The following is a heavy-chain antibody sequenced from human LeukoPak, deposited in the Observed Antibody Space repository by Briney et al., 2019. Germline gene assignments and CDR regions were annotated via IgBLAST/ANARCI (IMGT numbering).Heavy chain of an antibody. CDR3: PRKGYVATAGNIYY. CDR2: IFYSGST. J-gene: IGHJ4*02. V-gene: IGHV4-39*01. Sequence: SETLPLTCTVSGGSISTSSDYWGWIRQPPGKGLEWIGSIFYSGSTYYNPSLQSRVTISVDTSKNQFSLKLGSVTAADTAVYYCPRKGYVATAGNIYYWREGTLVTVSS. CDR1: GGSISTSSDY. D-gene: IGHD6-13*01.